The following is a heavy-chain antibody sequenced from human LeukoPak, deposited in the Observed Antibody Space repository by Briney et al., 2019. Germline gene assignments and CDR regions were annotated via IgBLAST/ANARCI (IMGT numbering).Heavy chain of an antibody. CDR1: GGSITNSLYH. CDR2: IHYSGST. Sequence: SETLSLTCSVSGGSITNSLYHWAWPRPPPGKGLEWIGNIHYSGSTYYNPSLKGRVTISIDTSKDQFFLKLTSVTAADTAVYYCARSVRYYCYMDVWGKGTTVTVSS. J-gene: IGHJ6*03. V-gene: IGHV4-39*01. CDR3: ARSVRYYCYMDV.